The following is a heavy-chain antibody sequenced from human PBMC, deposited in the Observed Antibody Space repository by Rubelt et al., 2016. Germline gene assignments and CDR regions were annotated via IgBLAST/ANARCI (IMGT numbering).Heavy chain of an antibody. CDR1: GGSISSSSYY. D-gene: IGHD3-22*01. J-gene: IGHJ4*02. CDR2: INHGGST. V-gene: IGHV4-39*01. CDR3: ARHLRLGGGYYSPFVY. Sequence: QLQLQESGPGLVKPSETLSLTCTVSGGSISSSSYYWGWIRQPPGKGLEWIGEINHGGSTNYNPSLKGRVSISVDTAKNQFPLGFSSGASADTAVVYWARHLRLGGGYYSPFVYWGQGTLVTVSS.